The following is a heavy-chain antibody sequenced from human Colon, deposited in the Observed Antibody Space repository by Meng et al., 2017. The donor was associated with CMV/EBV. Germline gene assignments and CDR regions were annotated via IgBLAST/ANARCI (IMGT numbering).Heavy chain of an antibody. Sequence: AVYGGCFSGYDWRGSREPTRQGPEWIGEINPSGNTNYNPSLKRRVPISEDTSKNQFSRKLGCVTAADTAVYYCSRVRISARRFDYWGQGTLVTVSS. CDR2: INPSGNT. D-gene: IGHD6-6*01. CDR3: SRVRISARRFDY. J-gene: IGHJ4*02. CDR1: GGCFSGYD. V-gene: IGHV4-34*01.